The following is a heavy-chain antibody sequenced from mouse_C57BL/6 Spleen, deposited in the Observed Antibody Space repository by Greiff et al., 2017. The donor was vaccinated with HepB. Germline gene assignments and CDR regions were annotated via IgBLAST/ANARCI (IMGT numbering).Heavy chain of an antibody. CDR2: ISYSGST. Sequence: VQLKESGPGLAKPSQTLSLTCSVSGYSITSDYWNWIRKFPGNKLEYMGYISYSGSTYYNPSLKSRISITRDTATNQYYLQLNSVTTEDTATYYCARVSSNYYDRAMDYWGQGTSVTVSS. CDR1: GYSITSDY. D-gene: IGHD2-4*01. J-gene: IGHJ4*01. CDR3: ARVSSNYYDRAMDY. V-gene: IGHV3-8*01.